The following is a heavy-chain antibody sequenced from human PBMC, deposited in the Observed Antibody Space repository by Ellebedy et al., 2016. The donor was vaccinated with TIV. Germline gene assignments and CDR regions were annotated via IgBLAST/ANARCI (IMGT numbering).Heavy chain of an antibody. CDR3: ASGGGLLWFGELSGGMDV. D-gene: IGHD3-10*01. V-gene: IGHV3-74*01. CDR2: INSDGSST. CDR1: GFTFSSYW. J-gene: IGHJ6*02. Sequence: GESLKISCAASGFTFSSYWMHWVRQAPGKGLVWVSRINSDGSSTRYADSVEGRFTISRDNAKNTLYLQMNRLRAEDTAVYYCASGGGLLWFGELSGGMDVWGQGTTVTVSS.